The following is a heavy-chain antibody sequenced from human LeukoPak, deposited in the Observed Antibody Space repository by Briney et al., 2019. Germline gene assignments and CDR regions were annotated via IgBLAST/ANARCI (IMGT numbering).Heavy chain of an antibody. V-gene: IGHV3-53*01. CDR2: IYSGGST. CDR1: GFTFSSYS. J-gene: IGHJ3*02. D-gene: IGHD3-10*01. Sequence: PGGSLRLSCAASGFTFSSYSMSWVRQAPGKGLEWVSVIYSGGSTYYADSVKGRFTISRDNSKNTLYLQMNSLRAEDTAVYYCAREPFGANAFDIWGQGTMVTVSS. CDR3: AREPFGANAFDI.